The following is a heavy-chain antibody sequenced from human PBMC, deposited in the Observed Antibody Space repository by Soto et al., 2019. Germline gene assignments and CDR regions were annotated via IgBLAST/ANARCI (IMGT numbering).Heavy chain of an antibody. Sequence: GGSLRLSCAASGFTFSSYAMSWVRQAPGKGLEWVSAISGSGGSTYYEDSVKGRFTISRDNSKNTLYLQMNSLRAEDTSVYYCAKGSLYSGSYFAFDIWGQGTMVTVSS. V-gene: IGHV3-23*01. D-gene: IGHD1-26*01. CDR1: GFTFSSYA. J-gene: IGHJ3*02. CDR2: ISGSGGST. CDR3: AKGSLYSGSYFAFDI.